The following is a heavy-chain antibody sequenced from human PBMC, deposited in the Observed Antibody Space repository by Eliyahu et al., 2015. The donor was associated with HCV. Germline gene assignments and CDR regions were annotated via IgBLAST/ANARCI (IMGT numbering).Heavy chain of an antibody. D-gene: IGHD6-13*01. Sequence: EVQLVESGGGLVQPGGSLRLSCVASGFSFSDYWMSWVRQAPGKGLEWVANIRXDGTEKFHLASVKGRFTVSRDNADKSLYLQMNSLRAEDTAVYYCARGYSSSWFDYWGRGTLVTVSS. CDR2: IRXDGTEK. CDR3: ARGYSSSWFDY. CDR1: GFSFSDYW. J-gene: IGHJ5*01. V-gene: IGHV3-7*01.